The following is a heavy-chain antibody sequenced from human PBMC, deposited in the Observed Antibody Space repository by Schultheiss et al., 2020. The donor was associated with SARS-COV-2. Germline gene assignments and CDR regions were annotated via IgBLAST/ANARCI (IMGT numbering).Heavy chain of an antibody. V-gene: IGHV4-31*03. CDR2: IYYSGST. CDR3: VRDLQGSTNFDS. J-gene: IGHJ4*02. Sequence: SETLSLTCTVSGGSISSGGYYWSWIRQHPGKGLEWIGYIYYSGSTYYNPSLKSRVTISRDTSKNQFSLRLSSVTAADTAVYYCVRDLQGSTNFDSWGQGTLVTVSS. CDR1: GGSISSGGYY. D-gene: IGHD2-2*01.